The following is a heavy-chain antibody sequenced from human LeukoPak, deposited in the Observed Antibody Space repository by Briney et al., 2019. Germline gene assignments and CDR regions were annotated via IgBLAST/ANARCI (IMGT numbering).Heavy chain of an antibody. V-gene: IGHV3-23*01. Sequence: PGGSLRLSCAASGFTFSSYAMSWVRQAPGKGLEWVSAISGSGGSTYYADSVKGRFTISRDNSKNTLYLQMNSLRAEDTAVYYCAKGYRYGDYVEYFQHWGQGTLVTVSS. CDR2: ISGSGGST. J-gene: IGHJ1*01. D-gene: IGHD4-17*01. CDR3: AKGYRYGDYVEYFQH. CDR1: GFTFSSYA.